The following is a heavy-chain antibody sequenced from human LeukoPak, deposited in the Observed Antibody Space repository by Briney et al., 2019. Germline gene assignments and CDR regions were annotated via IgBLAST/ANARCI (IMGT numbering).Heavy chain of an antibody. CDR2: IISRSRDV. CDR3: AREGGFKSFSPDNGRAAGTYGMDV. D-gene: IGHD6-13*01. V-gene: IGHV3-21*01. J-gene: IGHJ6*02. CDR1: GFTFSSDT. Sequence: RGSLRLSCAASGFTFSSDTTNWVRPTLGERREWGSPIISRSRDVYYADSGKGGSTTPRDNATNSLYLQMNTLRAEDTAVYYCAREGGFKSFSPDNGRAAGTYGMDVWGQGTTVTVSS.